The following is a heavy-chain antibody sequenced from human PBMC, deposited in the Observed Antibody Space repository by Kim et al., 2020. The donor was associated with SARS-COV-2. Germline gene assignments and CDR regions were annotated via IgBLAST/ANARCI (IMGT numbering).Heavy chain of an antibody. CDR2: LNPNSGVT. D-gene: IGHD3-10*01. J-gene: IGHJ3*01. CDR1: GYTFIGQF. CDR3: AIITGGAFDL. Sequence: ASVKVSCKASGYTFIGQFMHWVRQAPGQGLEWMGWLNPNSGVTHFAQTFQSRVAMTRDTSVSTAYLELTSLRSDDTAVYYCAIITGGAFDLWGQGTMVTV. V-gene: IGHV1-2*02.